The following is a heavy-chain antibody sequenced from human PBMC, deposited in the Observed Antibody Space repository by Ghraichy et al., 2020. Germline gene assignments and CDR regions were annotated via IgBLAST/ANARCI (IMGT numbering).Heavy chain of an antibody. CDR1: GGSISSFY. V-gene: IGHV4-59*01. J-gene: IGHJ4*02. CDR2: IYDSGST. Sequence: SETLSLTCTVSGGSISSFYWSWIRQPPGKGLEWIGYIYDSGSTSYSPSLQSRVTISVDMSTKQFSLTLSSVTAADTAVYYCARGWGSSWYYFDFWGQGTLVTVSS. CDR3: ARGWGSSWYYFDF. D-gene: IGHD6-13*01.